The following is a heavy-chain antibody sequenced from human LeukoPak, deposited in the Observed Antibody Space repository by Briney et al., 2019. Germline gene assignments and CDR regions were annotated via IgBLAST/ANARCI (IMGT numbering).Heavy chain of an antibody. CDR3: ARDYNADILTGYYPSYYYYYYMDV. CDR2: INPNSGGT. D-gene: IGHD3-9*01. V-gene: IGHV1-2*02. CDR1: GYTFTGYY. J-gene: IGHJ6*03. Sequence: ASVKVSCKASGYTFTGYYMHWVRQAPGQGLEWMGWINPNSGGTNYAQKFQGRVTMTRDTSISTAYMELSRLRSDDTAVYYCARDYNADILTGYYPSYYYYYYMDVWGKGTTVTISS.